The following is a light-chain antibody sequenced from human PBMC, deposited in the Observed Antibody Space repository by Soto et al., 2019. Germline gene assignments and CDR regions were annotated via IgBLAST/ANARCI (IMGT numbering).Light chain of an antibody. V-gene: IGLV2-14*01. Sequence: QSALTQPASVSGSHGQSITISCTGTSSDVGGYNYVSWYQQRPGKAPKLMIYDVSNRPSGVSNRFSGSKSGNTASLTISGLQAEDEADYYCSSYTGSTTYVFGIGTKVTVL. CDR1: SSDVGGYNY. CDR2: DVS. J-gene: IGLJ1*01. CDR3: SSYTGSTTYV.